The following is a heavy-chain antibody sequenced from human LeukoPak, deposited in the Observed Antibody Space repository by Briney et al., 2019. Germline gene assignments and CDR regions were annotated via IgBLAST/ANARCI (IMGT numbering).Heavy chain of an antibody. CDR3: TFYYYNSNAFDY. D-gene: IGHD3-22*01. CDR2: IKSKTDGGTT. J-gene: IGHJ4*02. Sequence: GGSLRLSCAASGFTFSSYAMSWVRQAPGKGLEWVGRIKSKTDGGTTDYAAPVKGRFTISRDDSKNTLYLQMNSLKSEDTAVYYCTFYYYNSNAFDYWGQGNVVTVSS. V-gene: IGHV3-15*01. CDR1: GFTFSSYA.